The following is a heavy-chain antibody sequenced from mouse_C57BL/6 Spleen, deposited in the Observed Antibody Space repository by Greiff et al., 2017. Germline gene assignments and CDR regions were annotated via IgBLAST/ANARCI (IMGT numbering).Heavy chain of an antibody. Sequence: QVTLKVSGPGILQSSQTLSLTCSFSGFSLSTSGMGVSWIRQPSGKGLEWLAHIYWDDDKRYNPSLKSRLTISKDTSRNQVFLKITSVDTADTATYYWARSLFITTVVAYWYVDVWGTGTTVTVSS. CDR1: GFSLSTSGMG. D-gene: IGHD1-1*01. CDR2: IYWDDDK. J-gene: IGHJ1*03. V-gene: IGHV8-12*01. CDR3: ARSLFITTVVAYWYVDV.